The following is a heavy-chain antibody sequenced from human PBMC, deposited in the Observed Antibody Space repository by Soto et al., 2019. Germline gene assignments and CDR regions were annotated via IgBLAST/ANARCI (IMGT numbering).Heavy chain of an antibody. Sequence: SETLSLTCTGSGGSISSYYWSWIRQPPGKGLEWIGYIYYSGSTNYNPSLKSRVTISVDTSKNQFSLKLSSVTAADTAVYYCARDDFYDSSGYPVYWGQGTLVTVS. D-gene: IGHD3-22*01. J-gene: IGHJ4*02. CDR2: IYYSGST. CDR1: GGSISSYY. V-gene: IGHV4-59*01. CDR3: ARDDFYDSSGYPVY.